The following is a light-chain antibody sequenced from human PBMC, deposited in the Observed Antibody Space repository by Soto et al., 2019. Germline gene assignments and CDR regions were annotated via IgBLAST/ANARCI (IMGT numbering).Light chain of an antibody. CDR3: QQYNNWPQT. CDR1: QSVSSN. J-gene: IGKJ1*01. V-gene: IGKV3-15*01. CDR2: GAS. Sequence: EIVMTQSPATLSVSPGERATLSCRASQSVSSNLGWYQQKPGQAPRLLIYGASTRATGIPARFSGSGSGTEFPLTISSLQSEDFAVYYWQQYNNWPQTFGQGTKVEIK.